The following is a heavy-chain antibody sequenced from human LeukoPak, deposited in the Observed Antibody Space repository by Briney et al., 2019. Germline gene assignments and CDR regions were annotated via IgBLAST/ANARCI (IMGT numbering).Heavy chain of an antibody. V-gene: IGHV1-2*02. D-gene: IGHD3-9*01. CDR1: GYTFTGYY. CDR2: INPNSSGT. Sequence: GASVKVSCKASGYTFTGYYMHWVRQAPGQGLEWMGWINPNSSGTNYAQKFQGRVTMTRDTSISTAYMELSRLRSDDTAVYYCARELRYFDWLPGAFDIWGQGTMVTVSS. J-gene: IGHJ3*02. CDR3: ARELRYFDWLPGAFDI.